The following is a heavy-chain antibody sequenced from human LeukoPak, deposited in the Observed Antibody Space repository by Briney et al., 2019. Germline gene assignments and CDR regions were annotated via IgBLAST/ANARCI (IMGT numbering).Heavy chain of an antibody. Sequence: GGSLRLSCAASGFTFSSYAMSWVRQAPGKGLEWVSAISGSGGSTYYADSVKGRFTISRDNSKNTLYLQMNSLRAEDTAVYYCAKESGRSYSSGWENWFDPWGQGTLVTVSS. CDR2: ISGSGGST. CDR3: AKESGRSYSSGWENWFDP. V-gene: IGHV3-23*01. J-gene: IGHJ5*02. CDR1: GFTFSSYA. D-gene: IGHD6-19*01.